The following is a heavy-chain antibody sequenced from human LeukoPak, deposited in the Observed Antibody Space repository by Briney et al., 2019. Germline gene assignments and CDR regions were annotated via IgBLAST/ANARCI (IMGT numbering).Heavy chain of an antibody. CDR3: ARVGLRYFDWSTRNWFDP. D-gene: IGHD3-9*01. Sequence: SVKVSCKASGGTFSSYAISWVRQAPGQGLEWMGRIIPILGIANYAQKFQGRVTITADKSTSTAYMELSSLRSEDTAVYYCARVGLRYFDWSTRNWFDPWGQGTLVTVSS. V-gene: IGHV1-69*04. CDR2: IIPILGIA. CDR1: GGTFSSYA. J-gene: IGHJ5*02.